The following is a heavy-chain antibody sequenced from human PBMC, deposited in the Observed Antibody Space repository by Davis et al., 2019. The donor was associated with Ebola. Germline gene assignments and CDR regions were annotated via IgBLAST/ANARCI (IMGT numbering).Heavy chain of an antibody. CDR1: GFTFSSYG. D-gene: IGHD6-19*01. V-gene: IGHV3-30*03. CDR2: ISYDGSNK. J-gene: IGHJ5*02. Sequence: GGSLRLSCAASGFTFSSYGMHWVRQAPGKGLEWVAVISYDGSNKYYVDSVKGRFTISRDNAKNSLYLQMNSLRAEDTAVYYCAREAVAGLLLFDPWGQGTLVTVSS. CDR3: AREAVAGLLLFDP.